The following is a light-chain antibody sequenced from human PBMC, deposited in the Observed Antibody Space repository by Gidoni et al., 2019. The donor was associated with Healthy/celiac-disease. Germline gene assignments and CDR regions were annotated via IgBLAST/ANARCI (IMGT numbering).Light chain of an antibody. Sequence: ESVLTQSPGTLSLSPGERATLSCRASQAVSNSYLAWYVQKPGQAPRLLIYGASNRATGTPDRFSGSGSGTDFTLTISRLEPEDFATYYCQQYGSSSGAFGQXTKVEI. CDR3: QQYGSSSGA. CDR1: QAVSNSY. V-gene: IGKV3-20*01. J-gene: IGKJ1*01. CDR2: GAS.